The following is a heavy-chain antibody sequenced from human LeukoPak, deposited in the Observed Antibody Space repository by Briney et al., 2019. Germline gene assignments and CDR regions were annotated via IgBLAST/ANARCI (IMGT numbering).Heavy chain of an antibody. V-gene: IGHV4-59*01. J-gene: IGHJ4*02. CDR1: GGSISNFY. CDR3: ARDNGDYVPLFDY. CDR2: IYYSGST. Sequence: SETLSLTCTVSGGSISNFYWSWIRQPPGEGLEWIGYIYYSGSTNYNPSLKSRVTISVDTSKNQFSLRLSSVTAADTAVYYCARDNGDYVPLFDYWGQGTLVTASS. D-gene: IGHD4-17*01.